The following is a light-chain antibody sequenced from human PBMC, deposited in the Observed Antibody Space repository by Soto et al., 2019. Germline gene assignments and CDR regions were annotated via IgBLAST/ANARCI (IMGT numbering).Light chain of an antibody. CDR3: CSSAGSSTPYV. CDR1: SSDVGSYNL. J-gene: IGLJ1*01. Sequence: QSALTQPASVSGSPGQSITISCTGTSSDVGSYNLVSWYQQHPGQAPKLMIYEGSTRPSGVSNLFSGSKSGNTASMTISGLQAKYGDDYYCCSSAGSSTPYVVGTGTKVTVL. V-gene: IGLV2-23*01. CDR2: EGS.